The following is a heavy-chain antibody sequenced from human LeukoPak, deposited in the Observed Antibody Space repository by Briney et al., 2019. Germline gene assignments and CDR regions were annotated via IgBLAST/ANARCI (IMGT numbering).Heavy chain of an antibody. D-gene: IGHD3-22*01. CDR1: GVSISSGDFF. J-gene: IGHJ4*02. V-gene: IGHV4-30-4*01. CDR2: IYYSAST. Sequence: NSSETLSLTCTVSGVSISSGDFFWSWIRQPPGKGLEWVGYIYYSASTNYNPSLQSRVTISVDTSTNQFSLKLSSVTAADTAVYYRAGARSYYDTSGYSPFDSWGQGTLVTVSS. CDR3: AGARSYYDTSGYSPFDS.